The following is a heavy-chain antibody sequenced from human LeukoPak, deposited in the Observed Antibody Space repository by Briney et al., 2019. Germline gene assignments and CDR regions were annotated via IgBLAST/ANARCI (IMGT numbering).Heavy chain of an antibody. Sequence: GASVKVSCKASGYTFTSYAMNWVRQAPGQGLEWMGIINPSGGSTSYAQKFQGRVTMTRDTSTSTVYMELSSLRSEDTAVYYCARAGEYCSGGSCPDAFDIWGQGTMVTVSS. CDR1: GYTFTSYA. D-gene: IGHD2-15*01. V-gene: IGHV1-46*01. CDR2: INPSGGST. J-gene: IGHJ3*02. CDR3: ARAGEYCSGGSCPDAFDI.